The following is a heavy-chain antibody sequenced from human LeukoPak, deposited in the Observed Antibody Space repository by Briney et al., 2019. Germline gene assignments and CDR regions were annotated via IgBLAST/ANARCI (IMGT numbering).Heavy chain of an antibody. D-gene: IGHD1-26*01. CDR1: GYTFTSYY. CDR2: MNPNSGNT. V-gene: IGHV1-8*03. Sequence: ASVKVSCKASGYTFTSYYINWVRQATGQGLEWMGWMNPNSGNTGYAQKFQGRVTITRNTSISTAYMELSSLRSADTAVYYCARGYLAWELLDWGQGTLVTVSS. J-gene: IGHJ4*02. CDR3: ARGYLAWELLD.